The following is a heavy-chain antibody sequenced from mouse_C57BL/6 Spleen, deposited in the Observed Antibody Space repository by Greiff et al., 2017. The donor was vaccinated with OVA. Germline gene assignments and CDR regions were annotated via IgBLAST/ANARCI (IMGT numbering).Heavy chain of an antibody. CDR3: ARSYYYGSSYYDY. Sequence: QVQLQQPGAELVMPGASVKLSCKASGYAFTSYWMHWVKQRPGQGLEWIGEIDPSDSYTNYNQKFKGKSTLTVDKSSSTAYMQLSSLTSEDSAVYYCARSYYYGSSYYDYWGHGTTLTVSS. D-gene: IGHD1-1*01. J-gene: IGHJ2*01. V-gene: IGHV1-69*01. CDR1: GYAFTSYW. CDR2: IDPSDSYT.